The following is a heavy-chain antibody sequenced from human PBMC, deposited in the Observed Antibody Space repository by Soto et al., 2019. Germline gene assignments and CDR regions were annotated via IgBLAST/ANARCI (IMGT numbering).Heavy chain of an antibody. J-gene: IGHJ4*02. CDR3: ARDYSSGWYAFDY. Sequence: GGSLRLSCAASGFTFSSYAIHWVRQAPGKGLEWVAVISYDGSNKYYADSVKGRFTISRDNSKNTLYLQMNSLRAEDTAVYYCARDYSSGWYAFDYWGQGTLVTVSS. CDR2: ISYDGSNK. CDR1: GFTFSSYA. D-gene: IGHD6-19*01. V-gene: IGHV3-30-3*01.